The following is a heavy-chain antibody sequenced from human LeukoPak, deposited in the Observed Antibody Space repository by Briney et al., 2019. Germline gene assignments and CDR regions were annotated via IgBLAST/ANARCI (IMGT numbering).Heavy chain of an antibody. CDR3: AREFNNSGSGFDP. V-gene: IGHV1-8*01. CDR1: GYTFTNYD. J-gene: IGHJ5*02. Sequence: ASVKVSCKASGYTFTNYDINWVRQATGQGLEWMGWMNPNSGYKGYAQKFQGRVTMTRNTSISTAYMELSSLRFEDTATYYCAREFNNSGSGFDPWGQGTLVTVSS. CDR2: MNPNSGYK. D-gene: IGHD1-1*01.